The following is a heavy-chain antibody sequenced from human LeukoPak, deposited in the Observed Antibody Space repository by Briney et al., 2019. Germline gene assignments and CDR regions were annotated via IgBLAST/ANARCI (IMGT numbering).Heavy chain of an antibody. CDR3: SGIAVAGIY. Sequence: GGSLRLSCAASGFTFSSYAMSWVRQAPGKGLEWVAFIRYDESYKYYADSVKGRFTISRDNSKNTLYLQMNSLRAEDTAVYYCSGIAVAGIYWGQGTLVTVSS. V-gene: IGHV3-30*02. CDR2: IRYDESYK. D-gene: IGHD6-19*01. CDR1: GFTFSSYA. J-gene: IGHJ4*02.